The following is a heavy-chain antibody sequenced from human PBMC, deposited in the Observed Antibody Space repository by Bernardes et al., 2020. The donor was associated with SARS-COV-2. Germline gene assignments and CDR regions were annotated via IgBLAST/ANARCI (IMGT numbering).Heavy chain of an antibody. V-gene: IGHV1-18*01. D-gene: IGHD3-3*01. Sequence: ASVEVSCKASGYTFNSYGISWVRLAPGQSLEWMGWISPYSGNTNYAQKFQGRVTMTTDTSTNTAYLELRSLRPDDTAVYYCARDPVSTVFAVVVAYSDYWGQGTLVTVSS. J-gene: IGHJ4*02. CDR1: GYTFNSYG. CDR2: ISPYSGNT. CDR3: ARDPVSTVFAVVVAYSDY.